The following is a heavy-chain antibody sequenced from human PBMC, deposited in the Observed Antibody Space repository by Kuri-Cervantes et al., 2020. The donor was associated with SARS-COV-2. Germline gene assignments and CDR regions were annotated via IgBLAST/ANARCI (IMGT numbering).Heavy chain of an antibody. J-gene: IGHJ6*03. V-gene: IGHV4-34*01. CDR1: GGSFSGYY. D-gene: IGHD1-26*01. Sequence: SQTLSLTCAVYGGSFSGYYWSWIRQPPGKGLEWIGEINHSGSTNYNPSPKSRVTMSVDTSKNQFSLKLSSVTAADTAVYYCARGSYSRNYYYYMDVWGKGTTVTVSS. CDR3: ARGSYSRNYYYYMDV. CDR2: INHSGST.